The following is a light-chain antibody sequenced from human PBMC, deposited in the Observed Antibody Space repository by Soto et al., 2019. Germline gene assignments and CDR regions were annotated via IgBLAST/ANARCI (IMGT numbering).Light chain of an antibody. V-gene: IGKV1-9*01. CDR3: QRLHIYPRT. CDR1: HDINRY. CDR2: AAS. J-gene: IGKJ1*01. Sequence: DIRLTQSPSFLSASVGDRVTITCRASHDINRYLAWYQQKPGKAPKLLIYAASTLHNAVPSRFSGAGSGTEFTLTISSLQTEDFATYYCQRLHIYPRTFGQGTKVEF.